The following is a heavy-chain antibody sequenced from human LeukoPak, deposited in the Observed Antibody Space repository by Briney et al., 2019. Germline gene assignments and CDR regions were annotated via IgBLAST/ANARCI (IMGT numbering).Heavy chain of an antibody. CDR3: ARDSGYYYYGMDV. J-gene: IGHJ6*02. Sequence: VSVKVSCKASGYTFTSYHMHWVRQAPGQGLEWMGIINPGDTTTTYAQRFQGRVTMTRDTSTSTVYMELSSLRSEDTGVYYCARDSGYYYYGMDVWGQGTTVTVSS. V-gene: IGHV1-46*01. CDR2: INPGDTTT. CDR1: GYTFTSYH.